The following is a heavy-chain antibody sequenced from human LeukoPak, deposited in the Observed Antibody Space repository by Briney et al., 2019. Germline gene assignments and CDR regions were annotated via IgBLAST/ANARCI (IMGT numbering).Heavy chain of an antibody. V-gene: IGHV3-23*01. D-gene: IGHD2-2*01. CDR3: AKQVGSTWWYYYMDV. Sequence: GGSLRLSCAGSGFIFSHFTMTWVRQAPGKALQWVSSINGSGDATLYADSVKGRFTVSRDNSKSTLFLQMSSLRAEDTAVYYCAKQVGSTWWYYYMDVWGKGTTVTVSS. CDR1: GFIFSHFT. J-gene: IGHJ6*03. CDR2: INGSGDAT.